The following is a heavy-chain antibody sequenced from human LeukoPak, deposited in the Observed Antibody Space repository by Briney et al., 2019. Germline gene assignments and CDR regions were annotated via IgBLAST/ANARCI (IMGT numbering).Heavy chain of an antibody. CDR3: AVILTDDAFDI. CDR1: GFTVGSNY. J-gene: IGHJ3*02. CDR2: IYSGGST. Sequence: GGSLRLSCAASGFTVGSNYMSWVRQAPGKGLEWVSVIYSGGSTHYADSVKGRFTISRDNSKNTLYLQMNSLRAEDTAVYYCAVILTDDAFDIWGQGAMVTVSS. V-gene: IGHV3-53*01. D-gene: IGHD3-9*01.